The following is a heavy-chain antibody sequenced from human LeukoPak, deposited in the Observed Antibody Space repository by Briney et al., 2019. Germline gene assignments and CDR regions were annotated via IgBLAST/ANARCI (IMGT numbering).Heavy chain of an antibody. CDR1: GYTFTSYY. CDR2: INPSGGST. D-gene: IGHD1-26*01. Sequence: ASVKVSCKASGYTFTSYYMHWVRQAPGQGLEWMGIINPSGGSTSYAQKFQGRVTMTRDMSTSTVYMELSSLRSEDTVVYYCARGEWEPPGVDYWGQGTLVTVSS. CDR3: ARGEWEPPGVDY. V-gene: IGHV1-46*01. J-gene: IGHJ4*02.